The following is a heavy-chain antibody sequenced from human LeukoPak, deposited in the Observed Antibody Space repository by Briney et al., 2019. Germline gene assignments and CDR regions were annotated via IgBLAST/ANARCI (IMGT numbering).Heavy chain of an antibody. CDR2: IRYDGSNK. D-gene: IGHD6-13*01. Sequence: GGSLRLSCAAFGSTFNIHGMHWVRQAPGKGLEWVAFIRYDGSNKYYSDSVKGRFTISRDNSEDTLYLQMSSLRTEDTAIYYCVKALYNSNWYFFDYWGQGTLVTVSS. CDR3: VKALYNSNWYFFDY. CDR1: GSTFNIHG. V-gene: IGHV3-30*02. J-gene: IGHJ4*02.